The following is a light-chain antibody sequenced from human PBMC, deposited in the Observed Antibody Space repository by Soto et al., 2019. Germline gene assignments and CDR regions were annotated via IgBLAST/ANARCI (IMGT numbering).Light chain of an antibody. CDR1: SSDVGGYNY. J-gene: IGLJ2*01. Sequence: QSALTQPASVSGSPGQSITISCNGTSSDVGGYNYVSWYQQHPRKAPKLMIYEVSNRPSGVSNRFSGSKSGNTASLTISGLQAEDEADYYCSSYISSSTLHVVFGGGTKLTVL. CDR3: SSYISSSTLHVV. CDR2: EVS. V-gene: IGLV2-14*01.